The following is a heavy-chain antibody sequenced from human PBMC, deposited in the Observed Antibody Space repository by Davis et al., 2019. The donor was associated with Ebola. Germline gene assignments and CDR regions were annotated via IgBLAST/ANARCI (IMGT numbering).Heavy chain of an antibody. CDR3: ARFLEWKADY. J-gene: IGHJ4*02. V-gene: IGHV5-10-1*01. Sequence: GESLKISCKGSGNSFTSYWIGWVRQMPGKGLEWMGRIDPSDSYTNYSPSFQGHVTISADKSISTAYLQWGSLKASDTAMYYCARFLEWKADYWGQGTLVTVSS. CDR2: IDPSDSYT. D-gene: IGHD3-3*01. CDR1: GNSFTSYW.